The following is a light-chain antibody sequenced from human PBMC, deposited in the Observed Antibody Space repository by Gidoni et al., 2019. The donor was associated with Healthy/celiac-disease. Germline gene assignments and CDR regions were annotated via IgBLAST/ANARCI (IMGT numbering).Light chain of an antibody. V-gene: IGKV3-20*01. CDR1: QRVSSSY. J-gene: IGKJ1*01. CDR2: GAS. CDR3: QQYGSSPTWT. Sequence: EIVWTQSPGTLSLSPGERATLSCRASQRVSSSYLAWYQQKPGQAPRLLIYGASSRATGIPDRFSGSGSGTDFTLTISRLEPEDFAVYYCQQYGSSPTWTFXQXTKVEIK.